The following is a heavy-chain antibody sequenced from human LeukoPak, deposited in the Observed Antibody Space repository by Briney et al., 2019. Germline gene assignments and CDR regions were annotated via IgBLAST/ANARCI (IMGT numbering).Heavy chain of an antibody. CDR3: AKDPSFANRNCFLPGI. V-gene: IGHV3-30*02. D-gene: IGHD1-7*01. CDR2: IRYDGSNQ. CDR1: GFTFTSYG. J-gene: IGHJ3*02. Sequence: GGSLRLSCAASGFTFTSYGMNWVRQAPGKGLEWVAFIRYDGSNQYYADSVKGRFTISRDNSKNTLYLQMNSLRAEDTAVYYCAKDPSFANRNCFLPGIWGQGTMVTVSS.